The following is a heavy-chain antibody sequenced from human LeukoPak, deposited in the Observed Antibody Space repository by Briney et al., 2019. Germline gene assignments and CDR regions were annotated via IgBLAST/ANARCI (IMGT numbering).Heavy chain of an antibody. CDR1: GFTFTSYG. CDR2: ISGSGDST. Sequence: PGGSLRLSCAASGFTFTSYGMNWVRQAPGKGVEWVSAISGSGDSTYYADSVKGRFTISRDNSKNTLYPQMNSLRAEDTAVYYCAKSEVLEGVRGVSPNYFDYWGQGTLVTVSS. J-gene: IGHJ4*02. CDR3: AKSEVLEGVRGVSPNYFDY. D-gene: IGHD3-10*01. V-gene: IGHV3-23*01.